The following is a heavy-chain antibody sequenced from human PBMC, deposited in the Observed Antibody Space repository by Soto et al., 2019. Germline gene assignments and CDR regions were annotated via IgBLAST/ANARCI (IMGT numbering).Heavy chain of an antibody. V-gene: IGHV4-34*01. CDR2: INHSGTT. Sequence: SETLSLTCAVYGGSFSDYYWIWIRQPPGKGLEWVGEINHSGTTNYNSSLKSPVTITVDTSNKQFSLKVSSVTAADTAVYYCARAPLFCSSTNCYSGYFDSWGQGTLVTVSS. J-gene: IGHJ4*02. D-gene: IGHD2-2*01. CDR3: ARAPLFCSSTNCYSGYFDS. CDR1: GGSFSDYY.